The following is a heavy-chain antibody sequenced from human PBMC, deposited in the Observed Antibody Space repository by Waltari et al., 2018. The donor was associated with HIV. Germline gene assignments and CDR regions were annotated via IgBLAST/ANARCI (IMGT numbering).Heavy chain of an antibody. CDR3: ARDDSNYAFDY. D-gene: IGHD4-4*01. CDR2: IYYSGST. J-gene: IGHJ4*02. V-gene: IGHV4-59*01. Sequence: QVQLQESGPGLVKPSETLSLTCPVSGGSISSYYWSWIRQPPGKGLEWIGYIYYSGSTNYNPSLKSRVTISVDTSKNQFSLKLSSVTAADTAVYYCARDDSNYAFDYWGQGTLVTVSS. CDR1: GGSISSYY.